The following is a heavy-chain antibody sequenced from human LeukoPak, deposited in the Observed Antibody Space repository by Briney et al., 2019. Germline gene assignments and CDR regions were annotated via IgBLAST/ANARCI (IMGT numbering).Heavy chain of an antibody. V-gene: IGHV3-21*01. CDR1: GFTFSSHS. J-gene: IGHJ4*02. CDR3: ARVNGDYKRDGAPDY. Sequence: GGSLTLSCAASGFTFSSHSMNWVRQSPGKGLEWVASISSASGFIYYADSVKGRFTISRDNARNSLFLQMNSLRVEDTALYYCARVNGDYKRDGAPDYWGQGTLVTVSS. CDR2: ISSASGFI. D-gene: IGHD4-17*01.